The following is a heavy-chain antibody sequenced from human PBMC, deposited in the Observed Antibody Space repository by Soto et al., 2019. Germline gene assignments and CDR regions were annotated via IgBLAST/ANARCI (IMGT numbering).Heavy chain of an antibody. Sequence: EVQLVESGGGLVKPGGSLRLSCAASGFTFSSYSMNWVRQAPGKGLEWVSSISSSSSYIYYADSVMGRFTISRDNAKNSLYLQMNRLRAEETAVYYCARAKPGYSSSRQHWGQGTLVTVSS. CDR3: ARAKPGYSSSRQH. CDR1: GFTFSSYS. J-gene: IGHJ1*01. V-gene: IGHV3-21*01. D-gene: IGHD6-13*01. CDR2: ISSSSSYI.